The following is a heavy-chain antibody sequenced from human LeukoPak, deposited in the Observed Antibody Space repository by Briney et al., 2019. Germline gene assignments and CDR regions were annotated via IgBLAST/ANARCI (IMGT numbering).Heavy chain of an antibody. V-gene: IGHV3-21*01. CDR1: GFTFSSYS. Sequence: GGSLRLSCAASGFTFSSYSMNWVRQAPGKGLEWVSSISSSSSYIYYADSVKGRFTISRDNAKNSLYLQMNSLRAEDTAVYYCAKDGVPGIAAAGTYFDSWGQGTLVTVSS. CDR3: AKDGVPGIAAAGTYFDS. CDR2: ISSSSSYI. D-gene: IGHD6-13*01. J-gene: IGHJ4*02.